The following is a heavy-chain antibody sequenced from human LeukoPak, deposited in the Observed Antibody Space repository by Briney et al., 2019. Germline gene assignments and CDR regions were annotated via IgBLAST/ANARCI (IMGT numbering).Heavy chain of an antibody. CDR1: GYPIRSGYY. CDR2: LHHTRST. Sequence: PSETLSLTCAVSGYPIRSGYYWAWIRQPPGNGLEWIGSLHHTRSTYYNPSLKSRVTMSVDRSNNKFSLNLNSVTAADTAVYYCARDRESSPWELLLDYWGQGIVVTVSS. J-gene: IGHJ4*02. D-gene: IGHD1-26*01. CDR3: ARDRESSPWELLLDY. V-gene: IGHV4-38-2*02.